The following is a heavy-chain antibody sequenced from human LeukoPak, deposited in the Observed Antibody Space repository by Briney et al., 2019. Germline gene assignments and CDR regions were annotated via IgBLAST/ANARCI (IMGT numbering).Heavy chain of an antibody. CDR2: MNPDSGNP. CDR3: ATEALRFSAGY. J-gene: IGHJ4*02. D-gene: IGHD1-26*01. V-gene: IGHV1-8*01. CDR1: GYTFSSYD. Sequence: GASVKVSCKASGYTFSSYDINWVRQATGQGLEWMGWMNPDSGNPAYAQKFQGRVTMTRNTSISTAYMELSSLRSEDTAVYYCATEALRFSAGYWGQGTLVTVSS.